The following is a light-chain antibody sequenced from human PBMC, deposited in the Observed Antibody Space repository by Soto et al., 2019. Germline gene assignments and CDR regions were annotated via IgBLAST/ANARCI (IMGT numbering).Light chain of an antibody. V-gene: IGLV2-23*01. Sequence: QLVLTQPASVSGSPGQSITISCTGTSSDVGSYNLVSWYQQHPGKAPKLMIYEGTKRPSGVSNRFSASKSANTASPTISGLQAEDEADYYCCSYGGRSTYVFGTGTKVTVL. CDR3: CSYGGRSTYV. CDR1: SSDVGSYNL. J-gene: IGLJ1*01. CDR2: EGT.